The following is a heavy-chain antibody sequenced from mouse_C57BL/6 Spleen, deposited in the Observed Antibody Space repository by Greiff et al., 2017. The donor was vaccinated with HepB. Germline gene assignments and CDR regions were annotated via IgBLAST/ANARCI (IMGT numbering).Heavy chain of an antibody. CDR2: ISNLAYSI. CDR1: GFTFSDYG. V-gene: IGHV5-15*01. J-gene: IGHJ4*01. CDR3: ARQTARDAMDY. Sequence: EVQGVESGGGLVQPGGSLKLSCAASGFTFSDYGMAWVRQAPRKGPEWVAFISNLAYSIYYADTVTGRFTISRENAKNTLYLEMSSLRSEDTAMYYCARQTARDAMDYWGQGTSVTVSS. D-gene: IGHD3-2*01.